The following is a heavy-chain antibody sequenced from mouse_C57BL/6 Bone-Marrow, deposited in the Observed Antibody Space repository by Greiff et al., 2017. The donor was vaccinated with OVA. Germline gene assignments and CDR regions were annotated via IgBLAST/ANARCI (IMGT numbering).Heavy chain of an antibody. CDR3: ARGGTTVVDAMDY. J-gene: IGHJ4*01. Sequence: QVQLKQSGAELVRPGASVKLSCKASGYTFTDYYITWVKQRPGQGLEWIARIYPGSGNTYYNEKFKGKATLTAEKSSSTAYMQLSSLTSEDSAVYFCARGGTTVVDAMDYWGQGTSVTVSS. CDR2: IYPGSGNT. D-gene: IGHD1-1*01. CDR1: GYTFTDYY. V-gene: IGHV1-76*01.